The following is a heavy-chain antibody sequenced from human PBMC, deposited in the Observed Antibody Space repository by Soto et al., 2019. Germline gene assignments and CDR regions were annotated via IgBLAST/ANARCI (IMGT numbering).Heavy chain of an antibody. D-gene: IGHD4-4*01. CDR2: IKQDGSEK. CDR1: GFTFSSYW. V-gene: IGHV3-7*05. J-gene: IGHJ3*02. Sequence: PGGSLRLSCAASGFTFSSYWMSWVRQAPGKGLEWVANIKQDGSEKYYVDSVKGRFTISRDNAKNSLYLQMSSLSSEDTAVYYCARTRLQSAFDIWGQGTMVTVSS. CDR3: ARTRLQSAFDI.